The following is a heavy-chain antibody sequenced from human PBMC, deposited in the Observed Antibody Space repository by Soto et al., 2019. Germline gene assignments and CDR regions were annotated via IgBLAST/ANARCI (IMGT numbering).Heavy chain of an antibody. Sequence: GESLKISCKGSGYSFTNYWIGWVRQMPGKGLEWMGIIYPGDSDTRYSPSFQGQVTISADKSISTAYLQWSSLKASDTAMYYCARAMVRGKNYYGVDVWGQGTTVTVSS. CDR2: IYPGDSDT. CDR1: GYSFTNYW. J-gene: IGHJ6*02. D-gene: IGHD3-10*01. V-gene: IGHV5-51*01. CDR3: ARAMVRGKNYYGVDV.